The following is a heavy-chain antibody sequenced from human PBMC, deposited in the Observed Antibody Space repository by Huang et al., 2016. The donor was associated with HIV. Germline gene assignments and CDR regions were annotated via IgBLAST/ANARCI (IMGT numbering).Heavy chain of an antibody. V-gene: IGHV3-30*18. J-gene: IGHJ4*02. CDR1: GFTFSSYG. Sequence: QVQLVESGGGVVQPGRSLRISCAASGFTFSSYGMHWVRQAPGKGLEWVAVISYDGKTKYYADSVKGRFSSSRDNSKTTVYLQLNSLRVEDTAVYYCAKGGSAAAVLDFWGQGTLVTVSS. CDR3: AKGGSAAAVLDF. D-gene: IGHD6-13*01. CDR2: ISYDGKTK.